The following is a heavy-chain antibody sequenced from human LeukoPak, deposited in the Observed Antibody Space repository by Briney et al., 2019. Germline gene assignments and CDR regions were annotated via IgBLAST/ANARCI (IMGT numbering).Heavy chain of an antibody. Sequence: PGGSLRLSCAASGFTFSSYGMHWVRQAPGKGLEWVAVIWYDGSNKYYADSVKGRFTISRDNSKNTLYLQMNSLRAEDTAVYHCARDGYDSSGYIDYWGQGTLVTVSS. D-gene: IGHD3-22*01. CDR1: GFTFSSYG. J-gene: IGHJ4*02. CDR2: IWYDGSNK. CDR3: ARDGYDSSGYIDY. V-gene: IGHV3-33*01.